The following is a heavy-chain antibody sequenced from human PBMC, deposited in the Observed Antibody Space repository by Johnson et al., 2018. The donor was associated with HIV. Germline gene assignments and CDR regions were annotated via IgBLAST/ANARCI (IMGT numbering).Heavy chain of an antibody. CDR2: ISSSGSTI. Sequence: VQLVESGGGLVQPGGSLRLSCAASGFTFSSYEMNWVRQAPGKGLEWVSYISSSGSTIYYSDSVKGRFSISRDNAKKSLYLQMNSLRAEDTAVYYCAKAMGVWLLAHAFDIWGQGTMVTISS. J-gene: IGHJ3*02. V-gene: IGHV3-48*03. CDR3: AKAMGVWLLAHAFDI. CDR1: GFTFSSYE. D-gene: IGHD3-22*01.